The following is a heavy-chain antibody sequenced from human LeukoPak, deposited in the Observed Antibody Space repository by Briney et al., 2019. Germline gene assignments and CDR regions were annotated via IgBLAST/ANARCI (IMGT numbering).Heavy chain of an antibody. Sequence: GGSLRLSCEASGFTFSSHTMTWVRQAPGKGLEWVSSISGSGTSTYYADSVKGRFTISRDNSKNTLYLQMNSLRAEDTAVYYCAKEAPFDCSSTSCGFDYWGQGTLVTVSS. CDR3: AKEAPFDCSSTSCGFDY. CDR2: ISGSGTST. V-gene: IGHV3-23*01. D-gene: IGHD2-2*01. CDR1: GFTFSSHT. J-gene: IGHJ4*02.